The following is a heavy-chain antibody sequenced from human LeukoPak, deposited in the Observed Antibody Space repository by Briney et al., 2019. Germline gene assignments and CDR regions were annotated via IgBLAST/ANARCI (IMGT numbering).Heavy chain of an antibody. Sequence: SETLSLTCAVYGGSFSGYYWSWIRHPPGKGREWIGEINHSGTTNNNPSLKSRAPISGDTPKNQFPLKLSSVTAADTAVYYCARGYTRYGDLLYYFDYWGQGTLVTVSS. J-gene: IGHJ4*02. CDR2: INHSGTT. CDR1: GGSFSGYY. V-gene: IGHV4-34*04. D-gene: IGHD4-17*01. CDR3: ARGYTRYGDLLYYFDY.